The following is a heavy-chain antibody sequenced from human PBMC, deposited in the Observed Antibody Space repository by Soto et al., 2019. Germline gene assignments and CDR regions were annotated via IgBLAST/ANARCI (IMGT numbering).Heavy chain of an antibody. D-gene: IGHD2-15*01. CDR1: GYTFTSYG. Sequence: ASVKVSCKASGYTFTSYGISWVRQAPGQGLEWMGWISAYSGNTNYAQKLQGRVTMTTDTSTSTAYMELRSLRSDDTAVYYCARVSVGLWPYYYYGMDVWGQGTTVTVSS. CDR2: ISAYSGNT. J-gene: IGHJ6*02. CDR3: ARVSVGLWPYYYYGMDV. V-gene: IGHV1-18*01.